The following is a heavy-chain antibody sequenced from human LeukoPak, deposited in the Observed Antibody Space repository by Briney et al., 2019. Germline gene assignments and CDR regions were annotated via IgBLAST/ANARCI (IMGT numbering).Heavy chain of an antibody. D-gene: IGHD6-19*01. CDR1: GFTFSTYG. CDR3: AKVSRSSGLD. Sequence: GGSLRLSCAASGFTFSTYGMSWVRQAPGQGLEWVSDISVSGVSTYYADSVKGRFTISRDNSKNTLYLQMNSLRAEDTAVYSCAKVSRSSGLDWGQGTRVTVSS. CDR2: ISVSGVST. J-gene: IGHJ4*02. V-gene: IGHV3-23*01.